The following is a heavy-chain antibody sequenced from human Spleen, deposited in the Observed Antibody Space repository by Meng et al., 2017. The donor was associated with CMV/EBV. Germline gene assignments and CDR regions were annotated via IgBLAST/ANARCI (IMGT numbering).Heavy chain of an antibody. CDR1: GYFFDTFW. D-gene: IGHD1-26*01. CDR2: ISPGDSYA. CDR3: VRYSGSSFPVDY. V-gene: IGHV5-51*01. Sequence: SCKGSGYFFDTFWVGWVRQLPEKGLEWMAIISPGDSYARYSPSFQGQVTVSIDKSISTAYLQWGSLRASDTARYFCVRYSGSSFPVDYWGQGTLVTVSS. J-gene: IGHJ4*02.